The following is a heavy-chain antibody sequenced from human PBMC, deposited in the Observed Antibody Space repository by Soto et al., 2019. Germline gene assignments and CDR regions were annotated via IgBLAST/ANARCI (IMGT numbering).Heavy chain of an antibody. J-gene: IGHJ4*02. D-gene: IGHD5-12*01. CDR2: IKQDGSEK. V-gene: IGHV3-7*01. CDR1: GFTFSSYW. CDR3: AREYDGYKFWPDY. Sequence: GGSLRLSCAASGFTFSSYWMSWVRQAPGKGLEWVANIKQDGSEKYYVDSVKGRFTISRDNAKNSLYLQMNSLRAEDTAVYYCAREYDGYKFWPDYWSQGTLVTVSS.